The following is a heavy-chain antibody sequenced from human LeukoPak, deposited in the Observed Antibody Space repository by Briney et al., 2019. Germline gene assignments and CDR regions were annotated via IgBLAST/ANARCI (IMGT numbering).Heavy chain of an antibody. CDR1: GGSFSGYY. CDR2: INHSGST. D-gene: IGHD3-10*01. J-gene: IGHJ4*02. Sequence: SETLSLTCAVYGGSFSGYYWSWGRQPPGEGLEWGGEINHSGSTNYNPCLKSRVTISVDSSKKQFSLKLSSVIAADTAVYYCARAKYGSGRHFDYWGQGNLVTAPS. V-gene: IGHV4-34*01. CDR3: ARAKYGSGRHFDY.